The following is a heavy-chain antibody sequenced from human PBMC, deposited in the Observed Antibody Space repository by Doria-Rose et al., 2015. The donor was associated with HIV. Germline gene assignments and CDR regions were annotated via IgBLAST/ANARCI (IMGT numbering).Heavy chain of an antibody. CDR1: GVSLSSPGMG. Sequence: QVTLKESGPVLVKSTETLTLTCTVSGVSLSSPGMGVSWIRQPPGKALEWLANILSDDERSYNTSLKSRLTISRCTSKSQVVLTMTDMDPVDTATYYCARIKSSRWYHKYYFDFWGQGTPVIVSA. CDR3: ARIKSSRWYHKYYFDF. V-gene: IGHV2-26*01. J-gene: IGHJ4*02. CDR2: ILSDDER. D-gene: IGHD6-13*01.